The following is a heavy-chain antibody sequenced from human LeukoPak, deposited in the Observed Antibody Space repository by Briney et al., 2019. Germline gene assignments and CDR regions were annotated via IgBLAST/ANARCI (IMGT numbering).Heavy chain of an antibody. V-gene: IGHV3-30*02. D-gene: IGHD1-26*01. CDR2: IRYDESKK. Sequence: PAGSLRLSCAASGFTFSYYGMHWVRQAPGKGLEWVAFIRYDESKKFYGDSVKGRFTISRDNSKNTLYLQMNSLRTEDTAVYYCAKSHLPNAYSGTYYCDYWGQGTLVTVSS. CDR1: GFTFSYYG. CDR3: AKSHLPNAYSGTYYCDY. J-gene: IGHJ4*02.